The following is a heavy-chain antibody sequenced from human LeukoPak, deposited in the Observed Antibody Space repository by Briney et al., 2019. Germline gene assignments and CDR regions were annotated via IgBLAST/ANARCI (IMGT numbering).Heavy chain of an antibody. CDR2: IYYSGST. D-gene: IGHD7-27*01. Sequence: PSETLSLTCTVSDGSISSYYWTWIRQPPGKGLEWIGYIYYSGSTNYNPSLKSRVTISVDTSKNQFSLKLSSVTAADTAVYFCARGFRGDNFDYWGQGTLVTVSS. CDR3: ARGFRGDNFDY. J-gene: IGHJ4*02. CDR1: DGSISSYY. V-gene: IGHV4-59*08.